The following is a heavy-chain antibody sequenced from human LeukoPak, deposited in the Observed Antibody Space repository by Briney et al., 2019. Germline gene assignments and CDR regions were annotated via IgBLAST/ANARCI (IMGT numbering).Heavy chain of an antibody. Sequence: GGSLRLSCAASGFTFGNAWMSWVRQAPGKGLEWVSYISSSSSTIHYADSVKGRFTISRDNAKNSLYLQMNSLRAEDTAVYYCARDSYSGYDRLLNWGQGTLVTVSS. CDR1: GFTFGNAW. D-gene: IGHD5-12*01. J-gene: IGHJ4*02. CDR2: ISSSSSTI. V-gene: IGHV3-48*01. CDR3: ARDSYSGYDRLLN.